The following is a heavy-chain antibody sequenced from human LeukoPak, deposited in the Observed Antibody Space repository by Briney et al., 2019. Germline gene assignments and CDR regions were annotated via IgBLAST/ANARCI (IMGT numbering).Heavy chain of an antibody. CDR3: ARDYPLGGYYDTYDYYHYYGMDV. CDR2: ISSSGSTI. J-gene: IGHJ6*02. D-gene: IGHD3-22*01. V-gene: IGHV3-48*03. Sequence: PGGSLRLSCAASGFTFSSYEMNWVRQAPGKGLEWVSYISSSGSTIYYADSVKGRFTISRDNAKNSLYLQMNSLRAEDTAVYYCARDYPLGGYYDTYDYYHYYGMDVWGQGTTVTVSS. CDR1: GFTFSSYE.